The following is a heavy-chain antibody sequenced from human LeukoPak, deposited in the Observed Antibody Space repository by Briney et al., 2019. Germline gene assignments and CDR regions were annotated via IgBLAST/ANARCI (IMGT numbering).Heavy chain of an antibody. D-gene: IGHD4-23*01. CDR1: GFTLNNAW. CDR2: IRSDNDGGTT. V-gene: IGHV3-15*01. Sequence: GGSLRLSCVPSGFTLNNAWMNCVRQAPAGGVEWVGRIRSDNDGGTTDYGAPAKGRFTLSRDDSKNTLYLQMNSLNADDTGMYYCATLSPVATTIHGGWGQGTLVIVSS. J-gene: IGHJ4*02. CDR3: ATLSPVATTIHGG.